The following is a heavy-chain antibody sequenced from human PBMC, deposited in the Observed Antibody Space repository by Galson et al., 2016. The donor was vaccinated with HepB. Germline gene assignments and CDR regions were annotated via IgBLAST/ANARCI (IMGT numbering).Heavy chain of an antibody. V-gene: IGHV1-2*04. D-gene: IGHD1-26*01. CDR2: IDPSSGDT. Sequence: SVKVSCKASGYTFTGHYVHWVRQAPGQGLEWMGGIDPSSGDTNCAQKFQGWVTMTRDRSVSTAFIDLNSMESDDTAMSYCARGIVGGSTRSFDIWGQGTMVTVSS. J-gene: IGHJ3*02. CDR1: GYTFTGHY. CDR3: ARGIVGGSTRSFDI.